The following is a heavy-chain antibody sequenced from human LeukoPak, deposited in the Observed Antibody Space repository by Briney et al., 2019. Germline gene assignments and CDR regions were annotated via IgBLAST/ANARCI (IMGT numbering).Heavy chain of an antibody. Sequence: SVKVSCKASGGTFSSYAISWVRQAPGQGVEWMGGIIPIFGTANYAQKFQGRVTITADESTSTAYMELSSLRSEDTAVYYCAREGDCSSTSCPPYNWFDPWGQGTLVTVSS. CDR1: GGTFSSYA. V-gene: IGHV1-69*01. D-gene: IGHD2-2*01. J-gene: IGHJ5*02. CDR3: AREGDCSSTSCPPYNWFDP. CDR2: IIPIFGTA.